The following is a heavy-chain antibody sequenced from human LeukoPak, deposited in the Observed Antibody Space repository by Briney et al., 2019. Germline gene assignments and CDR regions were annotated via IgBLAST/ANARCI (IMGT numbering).Heavy chain of an antibody. J-gene: IGHJ5*02. CDR2: ISNTGNTI. CDR3: ARTAISRFFDYLPLGDNYFDP. Sequence: GGSLRLSCATSGFTFSRYEMNWVRQAPGKGLEWISYISNTGNTIYYAESVMGRFTISRDNAKNSLYLQMNDLRAEDAAIYYCARTAISRFFDYLPLGDNYFDPWGQGTLVTVSS. CDR1: GFTFSRYE. V-gene: IGHV3-48*03. D-gene: IGHD3-9*01.